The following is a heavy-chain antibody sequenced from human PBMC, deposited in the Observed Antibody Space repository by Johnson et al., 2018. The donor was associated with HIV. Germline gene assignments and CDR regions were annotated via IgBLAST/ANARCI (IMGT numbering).Heavy chain of an antibody. V-gene: IGHV3-66*01. CDR2: IYTGDST. J-gene: IGHJ3*01. CDR1: GFSVSSNH. Sequence: VQLVESGGGLVQPGGSLRLSCAASGFSVSSNHMTWVRQAPGKGLEWVSVIYTGDSTYYADSVRGRFTVPRDNSKNTMYLQMNSLRAEDTALYYCARAPRWSQTFDLWGQGTMVTVSS. CDR3: ARAPRWSQTFDL. D-gene: IGHD2-15*01.